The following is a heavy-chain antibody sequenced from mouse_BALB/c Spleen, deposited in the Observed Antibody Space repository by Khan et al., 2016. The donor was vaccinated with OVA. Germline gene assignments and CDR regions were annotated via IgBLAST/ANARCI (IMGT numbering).Heavy chain of an antibody. D-gene: IGHD2-14*01. CDR1: GYTFTTYT. J-gene: IGHJ3*01. V-gene: IGHV1-4*01. Sequence: QVQLQQSGAELARPGASVKMSCKASGYTFTTYTIHWVKQRPGQGLEWIGYIIPSTDYTTYNQKLKDKATLTADKSSSTAYMQLGSLTSDDSAVYYCTKEGAYYRSDGWFAYWGQGTLVTVSA. CDR3: TKEGAYYRSDGWFAY. CDR2: IIPSTDYT.